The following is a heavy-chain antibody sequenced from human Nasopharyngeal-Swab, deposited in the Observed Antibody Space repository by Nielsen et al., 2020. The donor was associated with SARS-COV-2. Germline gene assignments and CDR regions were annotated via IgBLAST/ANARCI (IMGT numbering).Heavy chain of an antibody. CDR1: GFTFSSYG. CDR3: ARKRSGVGEGSYYFDY. D-gene: IGHD1-26*01. V-gene: IGHV3-30*03. J-gene: IGHJ4*02. CDR2: ISYDGSNK. Sequence: GESLKISCAASGFTFSSYGMHWVRQAPGKGLEWVAVISYDGSNKYYADSVKGRFTISRDNSKNTLYLQMNSLRAEDTAVYYCARKRSGVGEGSYYFDYWGQGTLVTVSS.